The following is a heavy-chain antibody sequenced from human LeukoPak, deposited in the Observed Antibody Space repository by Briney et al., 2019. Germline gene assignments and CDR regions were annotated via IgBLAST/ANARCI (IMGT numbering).Heavy chain of an antibody. V-gene: IGHV1-69*13. CDR1: GYTFTSYG. CDR2: IIPIFGTA. Sequence: SVKVSCKASGYTFTSYGISWVRQAPGQGLEWMGGIIPIFGTANYAQKFQGRVTITADESTSTAYMELSSLRSEDTAVYYCARPNYDILTGHPTYFDYWGQGTLVTVSS. CDR3: ARPNYDILTGHPTYFDY. D-gene: IGHD3-9*01. J-gene: IGHJ4*02.